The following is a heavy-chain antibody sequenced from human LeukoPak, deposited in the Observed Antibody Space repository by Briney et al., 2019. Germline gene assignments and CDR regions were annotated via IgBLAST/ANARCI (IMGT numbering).Heavy chain of an antibody. CDR2: IGYDGSNK. J-gene: IGHJ4*02. D-gene: IGHD2-15*01. V-gene: IGHV3-33*01. Sequence: GGSWSFSCEAPGFPFSSYGMNWFRKPQARGLEWVEVIGYDGSNKYYADSVKGRFTISRDNSKNTLYLQMNSLRAEDTAVYYCARPSDIVVVVADAGYFDYWGQGTLVTVSS. CDR3: ARPSDIVVVVADAGYFDY. CDR1: GFPFSSYG.